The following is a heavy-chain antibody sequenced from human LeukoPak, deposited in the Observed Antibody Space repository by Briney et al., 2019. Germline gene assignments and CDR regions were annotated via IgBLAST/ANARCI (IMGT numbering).Heavy chain of an antibody. D-gene: IGHD3-22*01. CDR2: ISYDGSNK. CDR3: AKALTPTGGTMISDP. CDR1: GFTFSSYG. J-gene: IGHJ5*02. V-gene: IGHV3-30*18. Sequence: GGSLRLSCAASGFTFSSYGMHWVRQAPGKGLEWVAVISYDGSNKCYTDSVKGRFTISRDNSKNTLYLQMNSLRAEDTAVYYCAKALTPTGGTMISDPRGQGTLVTVSS.